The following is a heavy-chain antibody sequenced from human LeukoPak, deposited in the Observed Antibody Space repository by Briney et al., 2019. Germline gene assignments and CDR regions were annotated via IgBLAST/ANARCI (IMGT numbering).Heavy chain of an antibody. CDR3: ARNTETAIPLPYYFDY. CDR1: GYTFTSYA. D-gene: IGHD2-21*02. J-gene: IGHJ4*02. V-gene: IGHV1-3*04. Sequence: GASVKVSCKDSGYTFTSYAMHWVRQAPGQRLECMGWINTGNGNTKYSQKFQGRVTITRDTSASTAYMDLSSLRSEDTAVYYCARNTETAIPLPYYFDYWGQGTLVTVSS. CDR2: INTGNGNT.